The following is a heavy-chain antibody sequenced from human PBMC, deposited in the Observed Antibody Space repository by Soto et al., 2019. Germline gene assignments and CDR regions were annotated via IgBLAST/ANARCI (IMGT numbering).Heavy chain of an antibody. J-gene: IGHJ6*02. CDR2: IYYSGST. Sequence: SETLSLTSTVSGGYISSYYWSWIRQPTGKGLEWIGYIYYSGSTNYNPSLKSRVTISVDTSKNQFSLKLSSVAAADTAVYYCARGDPLLWFGEKVYYGMDVWGQGTTVTVSS. CDR1: GGYISSYY. D-gene: IGHD3-10*01. V-gene: IGHV4-59*01. CDR3: ARGDPLLWFGEKVYYGMDV.